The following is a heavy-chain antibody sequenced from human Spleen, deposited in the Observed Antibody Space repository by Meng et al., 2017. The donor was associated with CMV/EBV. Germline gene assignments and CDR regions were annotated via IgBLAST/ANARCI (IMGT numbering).Heavy chain of an antibody. V-gene: IGHV1-69*05. CDR2: IIPIFGTA. CDR1: GGTFSSYA. D-gene: IGHD3-10*01. Sequence: SVKVSCTASGGTFSSYAISWVRQAPGQGLEWMGGIIPIFGTANYAQKFQGRVTITTDESTSTAYMELSSLRSEDTDVYYCARRGGMVRGVYYFDYWGQGTLVTVSS. CDR3: ARRGGMVRGVYYFDY. J-gene: IGHJ4*02.